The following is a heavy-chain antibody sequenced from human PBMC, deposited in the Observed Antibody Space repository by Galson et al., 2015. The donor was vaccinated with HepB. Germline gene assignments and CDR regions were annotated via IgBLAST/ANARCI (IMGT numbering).Heavy chain of an antibody. J-gene: IGHJ6*02. D-gene: IGHD6-13*01. CDR2: TYYRSKWYN. CDR3: ARDRRFGIYSSSWNPDPRPYYYYGVNV. Sequence: CAISGDSVSSNSAAWNWIRQSPSRGLEWLGRTYYRSKWYNDYAVSVKSRITINPDTSKNQFSLQLNSVTPEDTAVYYCARDRRFGIYSSSWNPDPRPYYYYGVNVWGQGTTVTVSS. CDR1: GDSVSSNSAA. V-gene: IGHV6-1*01.